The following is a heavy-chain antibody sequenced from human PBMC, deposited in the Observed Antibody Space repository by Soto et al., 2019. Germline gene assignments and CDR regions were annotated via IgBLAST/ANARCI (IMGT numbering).Heavy chain of an antibody. V-gene: IGHV3-23*01. CDR3: VQYYYASSGYYYRPKYFQH. CDR1: GFTFISYA. J-gene: IGHJ1*01. CDR2: SSGSGGST. D-gene: IGHD3-22*01. Sequence: EVQLLESGGGLVQPGGSLRLSCAASGFTFISYAMSWVRQAPGKGLEWVSASSGSGGSTYYADSVKGRFTISRDNSKNTLYLQMNSLRAEDTAVYYCVQYYYASSGYYYRPKYFQHWGQGTLVTVSS.